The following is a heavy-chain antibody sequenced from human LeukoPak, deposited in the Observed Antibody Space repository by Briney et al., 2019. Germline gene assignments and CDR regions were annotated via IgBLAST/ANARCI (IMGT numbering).Heavy chain of an antibody. Sequence: PGGSLRLSCAASGFTFSSYGMHWVRQAPGKGLDWVAVISYDGSNKYYADSVKGRFTISRDNSKNTLYLQMNSLRAEDTAVYYCAKDATSTIFGVGYYYYMDVWGKGTTVTVSS. D-gene: IGHD3-3*01. J-gene: IGHJ6*03. CDR1: GFTFSSYG. CDR3: AKDATSTIFGVGYYYYMDV. CDR2: ISYDGSNK. V-gene: IGHV3-30*18.